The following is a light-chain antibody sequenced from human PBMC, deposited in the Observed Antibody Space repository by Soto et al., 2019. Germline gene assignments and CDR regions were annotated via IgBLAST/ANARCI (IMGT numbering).Light chain of an antibody. V-gene: IGKV3-15*01. CDR2: GAS. CDR1: QSVSDN. CDR3: QQYKNWPHT. J-gene: IGKJ1*01. Sequence: TVMTQSPDTLSLSPGERATLSCMASQSVSDNLAWYQQRPGQGPRLLIYGASTRATGIPARFSGSGSGTEFTLTISSLQSEDFAVYYCQQYKNWPHTFGQGTKVDNK.